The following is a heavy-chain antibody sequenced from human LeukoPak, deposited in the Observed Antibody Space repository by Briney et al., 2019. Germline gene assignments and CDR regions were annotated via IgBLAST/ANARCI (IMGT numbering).Heavy chain of an antibody. V-gene: IGHV3-33*01. CDR2: IWYDGSNK. D-gene: IGHD5-18*01. CDR1: GFTFSRYG. Sequence: GRSLRLSCAASGFTFSRYGMHWVRQAPGKGLEWVAVIWYDGSNKYYADSVKGRFTISRDNSKNTLYLQMNSLRAEDTAVYYCARGNGYSYGYLDYWGQGTLVTVSS. CDR3: ARGNGYSYGYLDY. J-gene: IGHJ4*02.